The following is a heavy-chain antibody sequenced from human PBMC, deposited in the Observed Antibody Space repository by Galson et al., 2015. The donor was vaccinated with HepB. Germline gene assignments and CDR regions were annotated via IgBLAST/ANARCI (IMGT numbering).Heavy chain of an antibody. J-gene: IGHJ1*01. D-gene: IGHD3-9*01. Sequence: SLRLSCADSGFTFSSYSMNWVRQAPGKGLEWVSYISSTGSTIYYADSVKGRFTISRDNDKNSLYLQMNSLRAEDTGVYYCAVYYDILTGRKVLNKYFQHWGQGTLVTVSS. CDR2: ISSTGSTI. CDR3: AVYYDILTGRKVLNKYFQH. V-gene: IGHV3-48*04. CDR1: GFTFSSYS.